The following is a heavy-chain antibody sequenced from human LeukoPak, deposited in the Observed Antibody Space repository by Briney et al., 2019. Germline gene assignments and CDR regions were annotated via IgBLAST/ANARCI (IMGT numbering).Heavy chain of an antibody. CDR1: GFTFSSYG. D-gene: IGHD6-13*01. J-gene: IGHJ4*02. V-gene: IGHV3-33*01. Sequence: GGSLRLSCAASGFTFSSYGMHWVRQAPGKGMEWVAVIWYDGSNKYHADSVKGRFTISRDNSKNTLYLQMNSLRAEDTAVYYCARDEYSSSWAFDYWGQGTLVTVSS. CDR3: ARDEYSSSWAFDY. CDR2: IWYDGSNK.